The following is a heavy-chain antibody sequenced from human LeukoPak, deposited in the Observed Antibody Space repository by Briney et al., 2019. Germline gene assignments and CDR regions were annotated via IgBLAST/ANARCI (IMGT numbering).Heavy chain of an antibody. CDR3: ARGTLNIPGEHGAFDY. CDR1: GFTFSSYW. Sequence: GGSLRLSCAASGFTFSSYWMHWVRQAPGKGLVWVSRINSDGSSTSYADSVKGRFTISRDNAKNSLYLQMNSLRAEDTAVYYCARGTLNIPGEHGAFDYWGQGTLVTVSS. V-gene: IGHV3-74*01. J-gene: IGHJ4*02. CDR2: INSDGSST. D-gene: IGHD1-14*01.